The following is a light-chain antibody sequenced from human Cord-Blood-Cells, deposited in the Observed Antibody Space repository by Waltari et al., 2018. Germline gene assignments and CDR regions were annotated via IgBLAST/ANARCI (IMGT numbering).Light chain of an antibody. Sequence: DIVMTQSPDSLAVSLGERATINCKSSQSVLYSSNNQNYLAWYQQKPGQPPKLLIYCASTRESGVPDRFSDSGSGTDFTLTISSLQAEDVAVYYCQQYYSTPLTFGGGTKVEIK. CDR2: CAS. J-gene: IGKJ4*01. V-gene: IGKV4-1*01. CDR1: QSVLYSSNNQNY. CDR3: QQYYSTPLT.